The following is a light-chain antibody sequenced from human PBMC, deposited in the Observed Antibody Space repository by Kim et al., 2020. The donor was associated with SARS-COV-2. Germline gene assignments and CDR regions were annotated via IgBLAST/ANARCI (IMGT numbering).Light chain of an antibody. J-gene: IGLJ3*02. CDR2: RTN. V-gene: IGLV8-61*01. CDR3: ALYLGSAIWV. CDR1: SGSVSSRYY. Sequence: QTVVTQEPSFSVSPGGTVTLTCALSSGSVSSRYYPSWYQQTPGQAPRTLIYRTNSRSSGVPDRFSGSILGNKAALTITGAQAEDDSTYYCALYLGSAIWVFGGGTKLTVL.